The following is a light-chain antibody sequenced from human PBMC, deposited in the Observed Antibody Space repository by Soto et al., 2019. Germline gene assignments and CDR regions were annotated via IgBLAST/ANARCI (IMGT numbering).Light chain of an antibody. J-gene: IGKJ4*01. V-gene: IGKV1-33*01. CDR2: DAS. CDR1: QDISNY. CDR3: QQYDNRLLT. Sequence: DIQMTQSPSSLSASVGDRVTITCQASQDISNYLNWYQQKPGKAPKLLIYDASNLETGVPSRFSGSGSGTDFTFTISSLQPEDSATYYCQQYDNRLLTFGGGTKVEIK.